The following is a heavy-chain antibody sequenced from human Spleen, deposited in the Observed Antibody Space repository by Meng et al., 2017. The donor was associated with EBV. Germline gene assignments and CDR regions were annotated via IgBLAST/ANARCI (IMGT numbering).Heavy chain of an antibody. D-gene: IGHD3-10*01. Sequence: QLVQSGAEVKRPGSLVKVSCKTSGCTCNSDAVSWLRQAPGQGLEWLGGLIPMSGAPNYAQKFQGRVTITADESTSTHYMDLSSLSSEDTAVYYCASESGRGYTPDYWGQGTLVTVSS. CDR3: ASESGRGYTPDY. J-gene: IGHJ4*02. CDR1: GCTCNSDA. V-gene: IGHV1-69*01. CDR2: LIPMSGAP.